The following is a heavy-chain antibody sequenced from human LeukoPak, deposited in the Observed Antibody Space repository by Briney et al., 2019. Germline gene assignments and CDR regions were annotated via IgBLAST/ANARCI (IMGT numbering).Heavy chain of an antibody. CDR1: GGSISNYY. J-gene: IGHJ5*01. V-gene: IGHV4-59*01. CDR3: ARGGASSKWLDS. CDR2: VYYSGTT. D-gene: IGHD2-2*01. Sequence: PSETLSLTCTVSGGSISNYYWSWIRQPPGKGLEWVGWVYYSGTTNYNPSLESRVTISVNMSKNQFSLKLSSVTAADTAVYYCARGGASSKWLDSWGQGTLVTVSS.